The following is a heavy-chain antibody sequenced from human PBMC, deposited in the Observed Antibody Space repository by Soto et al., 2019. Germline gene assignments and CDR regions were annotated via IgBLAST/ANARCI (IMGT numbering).Heavy chain of an antibody. D-gene: IGHD2-2*01. J-gene: IGHJ4*02. CDR3: ERGPQLGY. CDR1: GGSFSGYY. CDR2: INHSGST. V-gene: IGHV4-34*01. Sequence: QVQLQQWGAGLLKPSETLSLTCAVYGGSFSGYYWSWLRQPPGKGLEWIREINHSGSTNYNPSLKRRVTISVDTAKNQFSLKLSLVTAAGAAVYYCERGPQLGYWGQGTLVTVSS.